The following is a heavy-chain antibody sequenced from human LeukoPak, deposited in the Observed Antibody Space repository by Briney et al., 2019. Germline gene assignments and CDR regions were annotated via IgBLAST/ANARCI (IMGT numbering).Heavy chain of an antibody. CDR1: GYTFTAYW. J-gene: IGHJ4*02. Sequence: GESLKISCKGSGYTFTAYWIGWLRQMPGKGLEWLGIIYPGDSDTRYSPSFQGQVTISADKSISTAYLQWSSLKASDTAMYYCARSSAVAGPDYWGQGTLVTVSS. V-gene: IGHV5-51*01. D-gene: IGHD6-19*01. CDR2: IYPGDSDT. CDR3: ARSSAVAGPDY.